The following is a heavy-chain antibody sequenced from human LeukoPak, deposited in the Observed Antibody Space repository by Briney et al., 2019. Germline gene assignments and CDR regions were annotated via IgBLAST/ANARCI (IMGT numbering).Heavy chain of an antibody. D-gene: IGHD3-10*01. CDR3: ARESGATSSHFDY. J-gene: IGHJ4*02. Sequence: PGGSLRLSCAASGFTVSSNYMSWVRQAPGKGLEWVSVIYSGGSTYYADSVKGRFTISRDNSKNTLYLQMNSLRAEDTAVYYCARESGATSSHFDYWGQGTLVTVSS. CDR1: GFTVSSNY. CDR2: IYSGGST. V-gene: IGHV3-53*01.